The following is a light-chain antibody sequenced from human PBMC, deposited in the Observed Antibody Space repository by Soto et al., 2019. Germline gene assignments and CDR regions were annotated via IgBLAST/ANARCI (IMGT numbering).Light chain of an antibody. J-gene: IGKJ5*01. CDR1: QSVSSN. V-gene: IGKV3-20*01. CDR2: GVY. CDR3: QQYGSSPIT. Sequence: EIVMTQSPTILSVSPGERATLSCRAGQSVSSNLAWYQQKPGQAPRLLIYGVYTRAPGIPDRFSGSGSGTDFTLTISRLEPEDFAVYYCQQYGSSPITFGQGTRLEI.